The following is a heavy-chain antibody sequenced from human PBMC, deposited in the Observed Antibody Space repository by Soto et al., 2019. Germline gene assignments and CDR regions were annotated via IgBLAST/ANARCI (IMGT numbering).Heavy chain of an antibody. D-gene: IGHD3-16*01. CDR3: AKDPRGGGYYYYYYMDV. Sequence: GGSLRLSCAASGFTFSSYAMSWVRQAPGKGLEWVSAISGSGGSTYYADSVKGRFTISRDNSKNTLYLQMNSLRAEDTAVYYCAKDPRGGGYYYYYYMDVWGKGTTVTVSS. J-gene: IGHJ6*03. V-gene: IGHV3-23*01. CDR1: GFTFSSYA. CDR2: ISGSGGST.